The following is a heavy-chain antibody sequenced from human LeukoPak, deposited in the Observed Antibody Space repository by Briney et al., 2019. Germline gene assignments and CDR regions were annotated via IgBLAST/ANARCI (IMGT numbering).Heavy chain of an antibody. CDR1: GGSISSHY. V-gene: IGHV4-59*11. CDR2: IYYSGST. J-gene: IGHJ3*02. D-gene: IGHD4-17*01. CDR3: ARADDYGETANAFDI. Sequence: SDTLSLTCTGSGGSISSHYWSWIRQPPGKGLEWIGYIYYSGSTNYNPSLKSRVTISVDTSKNQFSLKLSSVTAADTAVYYCARADDYGETANAFDIWGQGTMVTVSS.